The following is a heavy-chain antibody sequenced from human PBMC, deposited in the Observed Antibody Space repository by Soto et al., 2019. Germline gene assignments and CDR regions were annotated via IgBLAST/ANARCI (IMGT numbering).Heavy chain of an antibody. CDR3: ASTRMIVAHFGY. CDR2: IYYSGST. D-gene: IGHD3-22*01. J-gene: IGHJ4*02. CDR1: CVYISSYY. Sequence: SETLPLTCTVSCVYISSYYWRWIRQPPGKGLEWIGYIYYSGSTNYNPPLKSRVTISVDTSKNQFSLKLSSVTAADTAVYYCASTRMIVAHFGYWGQGILVTVSS. V-gene: IGHV4-59*08.